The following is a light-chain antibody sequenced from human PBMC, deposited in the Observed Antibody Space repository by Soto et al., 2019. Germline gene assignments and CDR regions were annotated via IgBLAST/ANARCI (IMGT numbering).Light chain of an antibody. Sequence: DIQMTQSPPTVSASVGDRVTVTCRASQSVNVWLAWYQQKPGKAPKLLIYKASTLEGGVPSRFSGSGSGTDFSLTISSLQPEDFASYYCQQYNSYPWTFGQGTKVEIK. CDR1: QSVNVW. CDR2: KAS. V-gene: IGKV1-5*03. CDR3: QQYNSYPWT. J-gene: IGKJ1*01.